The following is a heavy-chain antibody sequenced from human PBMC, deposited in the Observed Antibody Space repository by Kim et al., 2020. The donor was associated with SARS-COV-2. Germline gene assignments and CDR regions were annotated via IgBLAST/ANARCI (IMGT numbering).Heavy chain of an antibody. CDR1: GFSLSNYD. D-gene: IGHD6-13*01. V-gene: IGHV3-13*04. CDR3: VRGGSTWYHFDN. J-gene: IGHJ4*02. Sequence: GGSLRLSCAASGFSLSNYDMYWVRQPTGKGLEWVSGIGTAGHTYYPGSVKGRFTISRENVKNSLYLQMDSLRAGDTAVYYCVRGGSTWYHFDNWGQGTLVTVSS. CDR2: IGTAGHT.